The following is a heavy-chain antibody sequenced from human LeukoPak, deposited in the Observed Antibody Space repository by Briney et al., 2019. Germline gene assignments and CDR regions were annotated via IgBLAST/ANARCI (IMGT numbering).Heavy chain of an antibody. D-gene: IGHD3-16*01. CDR3: AREARRIEHNQNYDYVWGSVDY. V-gene: IGHV4-38-2*02. CDR2: IYHSGST. Sequence: SETLSLTCTVSGYSISSGYYWGWIRQPPGKGLEWIGSIYHSGSTYYNPSLKSRVTISVDTSKNQFSLKLSSVTAADTAVHYCAREARRIEHNQNYDYVWGSVDYWGQGTLVTVSS. CDR1: GYSISSGYY. J-gene: IGHJ4*02.